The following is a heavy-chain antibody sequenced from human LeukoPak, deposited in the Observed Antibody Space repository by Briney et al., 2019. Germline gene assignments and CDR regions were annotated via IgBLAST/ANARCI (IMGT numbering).Heavy chain of an antibody. CDR3: ARGFFGSGSYYDY. CDR2: INPNSGGP. V-gene: IGHV1-2*02. CDR1: GYTFTGYY. D-gene: IGHD3-10*01. J-gene: IGHJ4*02. Sequence: ASVKLSCKASGYTFTGYYMHWVRQAPGQGLDWMGWINPNSGGPNYAQKFPGRVTMTRDTSISTAYMELSRLRSDDTAVYYCARGFFGSGSYYDYWGQGTLVTVPS.